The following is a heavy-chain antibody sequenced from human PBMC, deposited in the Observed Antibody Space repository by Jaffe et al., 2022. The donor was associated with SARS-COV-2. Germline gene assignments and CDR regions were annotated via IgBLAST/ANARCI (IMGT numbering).Heavy chain of an antibody. J-gene: IGHJ4*02. CDR2: ISYDGGIK. D-gene: IGHD4-4*01. Sequence: QVQLVESGGGVVQPGRSLSLSCAASGFTFSSYGMHWVRQAPGKGLEWVSIISYDGGIKYYADSVKGRFTISRDNSKSTLYLQMNTLRSEDTAVYYCAKVFMPGLQSYHYFDYWGQGTLVTVSS. V-gene: IGHV3-30*18. CDR3: AKVFMPGLQSYHYFDY. CDR1: GFTFSSYG.